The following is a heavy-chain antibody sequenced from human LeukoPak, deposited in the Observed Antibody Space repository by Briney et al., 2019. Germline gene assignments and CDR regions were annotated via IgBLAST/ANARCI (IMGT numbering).Heavy chain of an antibody. CDR2: MNPNSGNT. CDR3: TRDPDSSMVRGTHGDY. J-gene: IGHJ4*02. V-gene: IGHV1-8*01. CDR1: GYTFTSYD. Sequence: ASVKVSCKASGYTFTSYDINWVRQATGQGLEWMAWMNPNSGNTGYAHKFQGRVTMTRNTSISTAYMELSSLRSEDTAVYYCTRDPDSSMVRGTHGDYWGQGTLVTVSS. D-gene: IGHD3-10*01.